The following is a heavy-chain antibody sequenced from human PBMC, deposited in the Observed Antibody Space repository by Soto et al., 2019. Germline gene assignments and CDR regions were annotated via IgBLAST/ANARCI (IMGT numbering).Heavy chain of an antibody. Sequence: GGSLRLSCAASGFTFSSYAMHWVRQAPGKGLERVAVISYDGSNKYYADSVKGRFTISRDNSKNTLYLQMNSLRAEDTAVYYCATQQWLVRVDGYYFDYWGQGTLVTVSS. J-gene: IGHJ4*02. V-gene: IGHV3-30-3*01. CDR2: ISYDGSNK. D-gene: IGHD6-19*01. CDR1: GFTFSSYA. CDR3: ATQQWLVRVDGYYFDY.